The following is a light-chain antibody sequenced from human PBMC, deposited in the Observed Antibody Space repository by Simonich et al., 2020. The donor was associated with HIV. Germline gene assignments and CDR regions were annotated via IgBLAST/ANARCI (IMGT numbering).Light chain of an antibody. CDR3: SSYSSRNTWV. Sequence: QSALTQPASVSGSPGQSITISCTGTSSDIGTYNFVSWYQQHPGKAPKLMICDVSKPPSGLSNRFSASKSGNTASLTISGLQAEDEGDYYCSSYSSRNTWVFGGGTKVTVL. J-gene: IGLJ3*02. CDR1: SSDIGTYNF. V-gene: IGLV2-14*03. CDR2: DVS.